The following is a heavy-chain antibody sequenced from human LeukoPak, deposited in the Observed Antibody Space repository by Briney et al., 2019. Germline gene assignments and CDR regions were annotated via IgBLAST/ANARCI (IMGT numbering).Heavy chain of an antibody. CDR3: TTDDPVNRS. D-gene: IGHD2/OR15-2a*01. CDR2: IKSKADGGTT. CDR1: GFTLSNAW. J-gene: IGHJ4*02. Sequence: GGSLRLSWAASGFTLSNAWMSWVRQAPGKGREWVGRIKSKADGGTTDYVAPVKGRFTISRDDSKNTLYLQMSSLKTEDTAMYYCTTDDPVNRSWGQGTLVTVSS. V-gene: IGHV3-15*01.